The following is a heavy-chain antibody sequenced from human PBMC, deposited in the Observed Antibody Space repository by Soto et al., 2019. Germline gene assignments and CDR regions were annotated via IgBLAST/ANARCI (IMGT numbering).Heavy chain of an antibody. CDR2: ISYDGSNK. V-gene: IGHV3-30*18. Sequence: PGGSLRLSCQTSGFSFSSYAMHWVRQAPGKGLQWVGVISYDGSNKYYADSVKGRFTISRDNSKNTLYLQMNSLRAEDTAVYYCAKGRYDSSGFFDYWGQGTLVTVSS. CDR1: GFSFSSYA. J-gene: IGHJ4*02. CDR3: AKGRYDSSGFFDY. D-gene: IGHD3-22*01.